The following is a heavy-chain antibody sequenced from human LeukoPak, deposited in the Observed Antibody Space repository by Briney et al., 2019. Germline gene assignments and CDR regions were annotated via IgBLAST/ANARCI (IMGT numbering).Heavy chain of an antibody. Sequence: GASVKVSCEASGGTFSSYAISWVRQAPGQGLEWMGRIIPILGIASYAQKFQSRVTITADKSTSTAYMELSSLRSEDTAVYYCARDCGYSYGTWGYYYYYYGMDVWGQGTTVTVSS. J-gene: IGHJ6*02. CDR1: GGTFSSYA. D-gene: IGHD5-18*01. V-gene: IGHV1-69*04. CDR3: ARDCGYSYGTWGYYYYYYGMDV. CDR2: IIPILGIA.